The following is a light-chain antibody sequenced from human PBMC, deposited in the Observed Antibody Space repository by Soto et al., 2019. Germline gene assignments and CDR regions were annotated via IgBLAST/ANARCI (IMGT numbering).Light chain of an antibody. Sequence: QSALTQPASVSGSPGQSITISCTGTSSDVGSYNLVSWYQQHPGKAPKLMIYEGSKRPSGVSNRFSGSKSGNTASLTISGLQAEDEADYYCCSNAGSSTYVFGTGTKVTLL. J-gene: IGLJ1*01. V-gene: IGLV2-23*01. CDR1: SSDVGSYNL. CDR2: EGS. CDR3: CSNAGSSTYV.